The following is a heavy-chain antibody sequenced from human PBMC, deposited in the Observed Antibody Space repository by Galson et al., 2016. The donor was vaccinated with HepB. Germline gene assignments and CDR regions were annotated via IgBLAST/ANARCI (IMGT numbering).Heavy chain of an antibody. Sequence: SVKVSCKASGGTFNSHPISWMRQAPGQNLEWLARIFPLLGIGSNAQWFRDRLSIPADTSTGTVFMDLSSLTLDDTAMYYCVRDAKRTAPTRQGDQFYSMDVWGQGTTVTVSS. CDR1: GGTFNSHP. D-gene: IGHD2/OR15-2a*01. J-gene: IGHJ6*02. CDR2: IFPLLGIG. CDR3: VRDAKRTAPTRQGDQFYSMDV. V-gene: IGHV1-69*04.